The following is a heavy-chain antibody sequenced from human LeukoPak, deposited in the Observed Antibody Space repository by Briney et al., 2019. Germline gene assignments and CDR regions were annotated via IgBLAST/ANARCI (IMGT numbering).Heavy chain of an antibody. D-gene: IGHD2-15*01. CDR2: IYHSGST. CDR3: ARDPGRDPEARDWFDP. J-gene: IGHJ5*02. CDR1: GYSISSGYY. V-gene: IGHV4-38-2*02. Sequence: SETLSLTCTVSGYSISSGYYWGWIRQPPGKGLEWIGSIYHSGSTYYNPSLKSRVTISVDTSKNQFSLKLSSVTAADTAVYYCARDPGRDPEARDWFDPWGQGTLVTVSS.